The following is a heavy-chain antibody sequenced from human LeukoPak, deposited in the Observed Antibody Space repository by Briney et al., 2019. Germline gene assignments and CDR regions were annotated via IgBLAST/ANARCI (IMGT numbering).Heavy chain of an antibody. CDR3: ARARVVAAPYGMDV. Sequence: PSETLSLTCAVYGGSFSGYYWSWIRQPPGKGLEWIGEINHSGSANYNPSLKGRVTISVDTSKNQFSLKLSSVTAADTAVYFCARARVVAAPYGMDVWGQGTTVTVSS. CDR1: GGSFSGYY. CDR2: INHSGSA. V-gene: IGHV4-34*01. D-gene: IGHD2-15*01. J-gene: IGHJ6*02.